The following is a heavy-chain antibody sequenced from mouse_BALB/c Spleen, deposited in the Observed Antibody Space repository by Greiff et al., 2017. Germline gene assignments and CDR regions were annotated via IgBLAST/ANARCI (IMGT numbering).Heavy chain of an antibody. J-gene: IGHJ3*01. V-gene: IGHV1-18*01. Sequence: EVQLVESGPELVKPGASMKISCKASGYSFTGYTMNWVKQSHGKNLEWIGLINPYNGGTSYNQKFKGKATLTVDKSSSTAYMELLSLTSEDSAVYYCARRTIYYGYGGFAYWGQGTLVTVSA. CDR1: GYSFTGYT. CDR2: INPYNGGT. D-gene: IGHD2-2*01. CDR3: ARRTIYYGYGGFAY.